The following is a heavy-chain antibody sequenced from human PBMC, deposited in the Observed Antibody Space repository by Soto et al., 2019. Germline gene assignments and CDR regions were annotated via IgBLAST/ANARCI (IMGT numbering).Heavy chain of an antibody. J-gene: IGHJ6*02. Sequence: GASVKVSCKASGYTFTGYYMHWVRQAPGQGLEWMGWINPNSGGTNYAQKFQGWVTMTRDTSISTAYMELSRLRSDDTAVYYCARSGDVVVVAATPEGYYYGMDVWGQGTTVTVSS. CDR1: GYTFTGYY. D-gene: IGHD2-15*01. CDR2: INPNSGGT. CDR3: ARSGDVVVVAATPEGYYYGMDV. V-gene: IGHV1-2*04.